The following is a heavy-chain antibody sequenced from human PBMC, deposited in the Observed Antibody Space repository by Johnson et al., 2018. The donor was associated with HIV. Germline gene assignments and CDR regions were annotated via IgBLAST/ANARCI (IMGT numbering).Heavy chain of an antibody. V-gene: IGHV3-30*02. J-gene: IGHJ3*02. CDR1: GFTFSSYG. CDR2: IQYDGSNK. D-gene: IGHD6-19*01. Sequence: QVQLVESGGGVVQPGGSLRLSCAVSGFTFSSYGMHWVRQAPGKGLEWVAFIQYDGSNKYYADSVKGRFTISRDNSKNTLYLQMNSLRPEDTAVYYCAKDLPMGWDGGDAVDIWGQGTMVIVSS. CDR3: AKDLPMGWDGGDAVDI.